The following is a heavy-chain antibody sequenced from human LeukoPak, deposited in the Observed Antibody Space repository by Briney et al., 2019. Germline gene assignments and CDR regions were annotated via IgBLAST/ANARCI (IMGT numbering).Heavy chain of an antibody. CDR3: ARDSSSGWYTGNNWFDP. J-gene: IGHJ5*02. Sequence: GGSLRLSCAASGFTLNTYWMTWVRQAPGKGLEWVANINKDGSEKYYVDSVKGRFTISRDNAKNSLYLQMNSLRAEDTAVYYCARDSSSGWYTGNNWFDPWGQGTLVTVSS. D-gene: IGHD6-19*01. V-gene: IGHV3-7*01. CDR1: GFTLNTYW. CDR2: INKDGSEK.